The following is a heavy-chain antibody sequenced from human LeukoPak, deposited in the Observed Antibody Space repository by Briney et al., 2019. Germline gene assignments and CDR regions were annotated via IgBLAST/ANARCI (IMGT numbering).Heavy chain of an antibody. CDR1: GFTFSESW. D-gene: IGHD1-1*01. Sequence: PGRSLRLSCVVSGFTFSESWMSWVRQAPGKGLGWVASLNLDGSDKYYVDSVKGRFTISRDNAKNSLYLQMDSLRVEDTAVYYCAKGKRYPDYWGQGTLVTVSS. CDR3: AKGKRYPDY. J-gene: IGHJ4*02. V-gene: IGHV3-7*03. CDR2: LNLDGSDK.